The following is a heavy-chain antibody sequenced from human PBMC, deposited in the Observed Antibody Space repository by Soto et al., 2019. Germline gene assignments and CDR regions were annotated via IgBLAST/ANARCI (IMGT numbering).Heavy chain of an antibody. Sequence: QVQLQESGPGLVKPSQTLSLTCTVSGGSISSSGYYWSWIRQHPAKGLEWIGYIYYSGSTYYNPSLKSRVTISVDTSKNQFSLKLSSVTAADTAVYYCARGKGYRGVDYWGQGTLVTVSS. V-gene: IGHV4-31*03. D-gene: IGHD3-10*01. CDR1: GGSISSSGYY. J-gene: IGHJ4*02. CDR3: ARGKGYRGVDY. CDR2: IYYSGST.